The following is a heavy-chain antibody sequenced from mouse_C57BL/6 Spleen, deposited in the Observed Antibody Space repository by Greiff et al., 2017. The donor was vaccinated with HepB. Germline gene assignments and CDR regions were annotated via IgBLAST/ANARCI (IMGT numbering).Heavy chain of an antibody. CDR2: INPNNGGT. V-gene: IGHV1-22*01. J-gene: IGHJ2*01. CDR1: GYTFTDYN. D-gene: IGHD1-1*01. Sequence: EVQLQQSGPELVKPGASVKMSCKVSGYTFTDYNMHWVKQSHGKSLEWIGYINPNNGGTSYNQKFKGKATLTVNKSTSTDYMELRSLTSEDSAVYDCARGSYYYGSPFDNWGQGTTLTVSS. CDR3: ARGSYYYGSPFDN.